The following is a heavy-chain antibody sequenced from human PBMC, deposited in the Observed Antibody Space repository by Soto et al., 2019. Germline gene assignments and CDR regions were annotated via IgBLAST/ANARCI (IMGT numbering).Heavy chain of an antibody. D-gene: IGHD2-15*01. CDR1: GGTFSSYA. J-gene: IGHJ6*02. CDR3: ARADCSGGSCYLKYYYYGMDV. Sequence: QVQLVQSGAEVKKPGSSVKVSCKASGGTFSSYAISWVRQAPGQGLEWMGGIIPIFGTANYAQKFQGRVPITADESTITAYMELSSLRSEDTAVYYCARADCSGGSCYLKYYYYGMDVWGQGATVTVSS. CDR2: IIPIFGTA. V-gene: IGHV1-69*01.